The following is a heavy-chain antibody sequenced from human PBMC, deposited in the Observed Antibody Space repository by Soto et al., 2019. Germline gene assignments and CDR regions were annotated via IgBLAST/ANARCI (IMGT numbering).Heavy chain of an antibody. J-gene: IGHJ4*02. V-gene: IGHV1-18*01. Sequence: ASVKVSCKASGYTFTSYGISWVRQAPGQGLEWMGWISAYNGNTNYAQKLQGRVTMTTDTSTSTASMELRSLRSDDSAVYYCARDGWDYYGWGSSPPFDYWGQGTLVTVSS. D-gene: IGHD3-10*01. CDR1: GYTFTSYG. CDR2: ISAYNGNT. CDR3: ARDGWDYYGWGSSPPFDY.